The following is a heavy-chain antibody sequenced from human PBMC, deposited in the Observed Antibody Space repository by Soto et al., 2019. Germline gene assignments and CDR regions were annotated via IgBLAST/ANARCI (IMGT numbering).Heavy chain of an antibody. D-gene: IGHD3-22*01. CDR1: GGTFSSYA. CDR3: ARAGTLDYYDSSGYPAEYFQH. V-gene: IGHV1-69*13. Sequence: SVKVSCKASGGTFSSYAISWVRQAPGQGLEWMGGIIPIFGTANYAQKFQGRVTITADESTSTAYMELSSLRSEDTAVYYCARAGTLDYYDSSGYPAEYFQHWGQGTLVTVSS. J-gene: IGHJ1*01. CDR2: IIPIFGTA.